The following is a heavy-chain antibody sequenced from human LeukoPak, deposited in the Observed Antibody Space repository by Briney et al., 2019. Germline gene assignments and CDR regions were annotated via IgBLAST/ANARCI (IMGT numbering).Heavy chain of an antibody. J-gene: IGHJ4*02. Sequence: GASLRLSCAASGFTFSSYAMSWVRQAPGKGLEWVSAISGSGGSTYYADSVRGRFTISRDNSKNTLYLQMNSLRAEDTAVYYCAKDLPYSGWDELGYWGQGTLVTVSS. CDR1: GFTFSSYA. D-gene: IGHD5-12*01. CDR2: ISGSGGST. V-gene: IGHV3-23*01. CDR3: AKDLPYSGWDELGY.